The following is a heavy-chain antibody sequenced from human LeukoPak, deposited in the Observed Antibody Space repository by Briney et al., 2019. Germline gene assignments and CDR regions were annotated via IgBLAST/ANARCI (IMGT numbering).Heavy chain of an antibody. D-gene: IGHD3-22*01. CDR3: ARGQKDSSGYYIDY. Sequence: SETLSLTCAVYGGSFSGYYWSWIRQPPGKGLEWIGEINHSGSTNYNPSFKSRVTISVDTSKNQFSLKLSSVTAADTAVYYCARGQKDSSGYYIDYWGQGTLVTVSS. J-gene: IGHJ4*02. CDR2: INHSGST. V-gene: IGHV4-34*01. CDR1: GGSFSGYY.